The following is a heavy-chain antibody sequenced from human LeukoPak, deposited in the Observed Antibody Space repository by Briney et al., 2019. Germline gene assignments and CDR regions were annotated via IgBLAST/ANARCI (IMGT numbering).Heavy chain of an antibody. D-gene: IGHD3-16*01. V-gene: IGHV3-33*01. CDR2: IWYDGSNK. Sequence: GGSLRLSCAASGFTFSSYGMYWVRQAPGKGLEWVGVIWYDGSNKYYADSVKGRFTISRDNSKNTLYLQMNSLRAEDTAVYYCAILGGGPLTYYYYGMDVWGQGTTVTVSS. CDR3: AILGGGPLTYYYYGMDV. CDR1: GFTFSSYG. J-gene: IGHJ6*02.